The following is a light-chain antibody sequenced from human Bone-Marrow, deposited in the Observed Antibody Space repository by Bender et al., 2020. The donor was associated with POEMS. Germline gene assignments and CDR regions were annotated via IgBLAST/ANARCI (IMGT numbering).Light chain of an antibody. Sequence: QSVLSQPPSASGTPGQRVTISCSGSSSNIGSNYVYWYRQLPGTAPTLLIYKNNQRPSGVPDRFSGSKSGTSASLAITGLQAEDEGDYYCQSYDNSLGGWVFGGGTKLTVL. V-gene: IGLV1-47*01. CDR2: KNN. CDR1: SSNIGSNY. CDR3: QSYDNSLGGWV. J-gene: IGLJ3*02.